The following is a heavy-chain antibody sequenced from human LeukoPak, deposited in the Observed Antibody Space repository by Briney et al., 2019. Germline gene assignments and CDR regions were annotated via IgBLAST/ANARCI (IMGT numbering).Heavy chain of an antibody. J-gene: IGHJ4*02. CDR2: LYYSGST. CDR1: GVSISSSGYC. V-gene: IGHV4-39*01. D-gene: IGHD4-17*01. CDR3: VRWHGDYV. Sequence: SETLSLTCTVSGVSISSSGYCWGWIRQPPGKGLEWVGSLYYSGSTYYNPSLKSRATISVDTSKNQFSLKLTSVTAADTAVYYCVRWHGDYVRGQGTLVTVSS.